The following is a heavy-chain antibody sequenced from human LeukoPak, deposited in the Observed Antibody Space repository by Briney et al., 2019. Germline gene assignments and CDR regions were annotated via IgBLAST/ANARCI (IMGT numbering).Heavy chain of an antibody. D-gene: IGHD3-22*01. CDR2: VSGSGGSA. V-gene: IGHV3-23*01. Sequence: GGSLRLSCAASGFTVSSYAMSWVRQAPGKGLEWVSTVSGSGGSAYFADSVKGRFTISRDNSNNTLYLQMNSLRDEETAVYYCARGRYYDKSGYFDFWGQGTLVTISS. CDR3: ARGRYYDKSGYFDF. CDR1: GFTVSSYA. J-gene: IGHJ4*02.